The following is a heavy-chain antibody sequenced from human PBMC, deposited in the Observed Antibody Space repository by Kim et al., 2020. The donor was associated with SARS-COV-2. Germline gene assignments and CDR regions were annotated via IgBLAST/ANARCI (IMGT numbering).Heavy chain of an antibody. CDR3: ARRPPSHAFDM. V-gene: IGHV3-20*03. J-gene: IGHJ3*02. Sequence: AYANSVKGRFTISRDNAKNSVFLQVNSLRVEDAALYYYARRPPSHAFDMWGQGTMVTVSS.